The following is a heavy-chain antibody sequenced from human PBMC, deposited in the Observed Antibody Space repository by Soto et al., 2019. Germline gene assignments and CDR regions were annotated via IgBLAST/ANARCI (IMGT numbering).Heavy chain of an antibody. D-gene: IGHD6-19*01. CDR3: ARGVFAVAGPMQSPFFDY. J-gene: IGHJ4*02. Sequence: SSETLSLTCAVYGGSFSGYYWSWIRQPPGKGLEWIGEINHSGSTNYNPSLKSRVTISVDTSKNQFSLKLSSVTAADTAVYYCARGVFAVAGPMQSPFFDYWGQGTLVTVSS. CDR1: GGSFSGYY. CDR2: INHSGST. V-gene: IGHV4-34*01.